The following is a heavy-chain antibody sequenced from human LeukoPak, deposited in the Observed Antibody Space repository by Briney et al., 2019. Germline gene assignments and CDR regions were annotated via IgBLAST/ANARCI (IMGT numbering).Heavy chain of an antibody. V-gene: IGHV4-39*07. J-gene: IGHJ5*02. D-gene: IGHD3/OR15-3a*01. CDR1: GGSISSSSYY. Sequence: SETLSLTCTVSGGSISSSSYYWGWIRQPPGKGLEWIGSIYYSGSTYYNPSLKSRVTISVDTSKNQFSLKLSSVTAADTAVYYCAKDWYGGSWFDPWGQGTLVTVSS. CDR2: IYYSGST. CDR3: AKDWYGGSWFDP.